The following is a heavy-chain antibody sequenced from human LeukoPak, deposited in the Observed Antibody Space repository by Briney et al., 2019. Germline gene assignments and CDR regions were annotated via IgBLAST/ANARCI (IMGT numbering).Heavy chain of an antibody. CDR2: ILYDGSNK. J-gene: IGHJ4*02. D-gene: IGHD1-1*01. CDR1: SFTSISCA. Sequence: GSLLLSCAAASFTSISCATMSVRQAPAKELQGVAVILYDGSNKYYAASSEDGFTISRDNAKNSLYMQMNSLRVEDTAVYYCARCTTGRTFGSRREITRSREMDYWGKGTLVTVSS. CDR3: ARCTTGRTFGSRREITRSREMDY. V-gene: IGHV3-30*04.